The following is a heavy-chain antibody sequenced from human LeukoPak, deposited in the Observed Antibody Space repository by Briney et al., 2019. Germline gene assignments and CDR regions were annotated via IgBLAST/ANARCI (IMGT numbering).Heavy chain of an antibody. V-gene: IGHV1-8*01. D-gene: IGHD1-1*01. CDR3: ERAANWHDDDWFDP. Sequence: ASVKVSCKASGYTFTSYYINWVRQATGQGPEWMGWMNPNSGNTDYAQRFQGRVTMTRNTSISTAYMELSSLRSEDTAVYYCERAANWHDDDWFDPWGRGTLVTVSS. CDR2: MNPNSGNT. J-gene: IGHJ5*02. CDR1: GYTFTSYY.